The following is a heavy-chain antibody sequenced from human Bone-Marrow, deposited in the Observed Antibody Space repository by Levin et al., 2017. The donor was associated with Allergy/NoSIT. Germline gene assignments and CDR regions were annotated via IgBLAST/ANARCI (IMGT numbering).Heavy chain of an antibody. CDR1: GFTFSSYA. CDR3: ARACLYGIVY. J-gene: IGHJ4*02. CDR2: ISYDGSNK. V-gene: IGHV3-30*04. D-gene: IGHD3-10*01. Sequence: GGSLRLSCAASGFTFSSYAMHWVRQAPGKGLEWVAVISYDGSNKYYADSVKGRFTISRDNSKNTLYLQMNSLRAEDTAVYYCARACLYGIVYWGQGTLVTVSS.